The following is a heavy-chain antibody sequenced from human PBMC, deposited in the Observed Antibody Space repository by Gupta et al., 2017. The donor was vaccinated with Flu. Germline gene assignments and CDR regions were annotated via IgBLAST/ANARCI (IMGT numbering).Heavy chain of an antibody. D-gene: IGHD3-10*01. V-gene: IGHV3-48*03. J-gene: IGHJ6*02. CDR3: AREDGSGSYYNFYYYYGMDV. CDR2: ISSSGSTI. Sequence: EVQLVESGGGLVQPGGSLRLSCAASGFTFSSYEMTLVLQAPGKGLEWVSYISSSGSTIYYADSVKGRFTISRDNAKNSLYLQMNSLRAEDTAVYYCAREDGSGSYYNFYYYYGMDVWGQGTTVTVSS. CDR1: GFTFSSYE.